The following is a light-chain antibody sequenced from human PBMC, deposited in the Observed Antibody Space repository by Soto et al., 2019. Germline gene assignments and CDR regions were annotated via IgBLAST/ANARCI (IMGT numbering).Light chain of an antibody. V-gene: IGLV1-47*01. Sequence: QPVLTQPPSASGTPGQRVTISCSGSSSNIGSNYVYWYQQLPGTAPNLLIYRNNQRPSGVPDRFSGSKSGTSASLAISGLRSEDEADYYCAAWDDSLSVVFGGGTTLTVL. J-gene: IGLJ2*01. CDR2: RNN. CDR3: AAWDDSLSVV. CDR1: SSNIGSNY.